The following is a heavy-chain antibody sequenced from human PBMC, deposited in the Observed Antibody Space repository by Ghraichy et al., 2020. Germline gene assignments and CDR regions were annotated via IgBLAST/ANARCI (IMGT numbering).Heavy chain of an antibody. CDR1: GFTVSRSY. J-gene: IGHJ4*02. CDR3: ARGRVGSTTNFDY. CDR2: LYSGGGT. Sequence: LTCAASGFTVSRSYMTWVRQAPGKGLECVSILYSGGGTYYADSVKGRFTISRDNSKNTLYLQMNSLRDEDTAVYYCARGRVGSTTNFDYWGQGTLVTVSS. D-gene: IGHD1-26*01. V-gene: IGHV3-66*01.